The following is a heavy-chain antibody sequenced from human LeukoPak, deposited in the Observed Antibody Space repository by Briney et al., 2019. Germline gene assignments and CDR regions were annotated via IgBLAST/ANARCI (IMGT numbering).Heavy chain of an antibody. Sequence: KPSETLSLTCAVYGGSFSGYYWSWIRQPPGKGLEWIGEINHSGSTNYNPSLKSRVTISVDTSKNQFSLKLSSVTAADTAVYYCARGRDFGFDYWGQGTLVTVSS. CDR1: GGSFSGYY. CDR3: ARGRDFGFDY. V-gene: IGHV4-34*01. J-gene: IGHJ4*02. D-gene: IGHD3-3*01. CDR2: INHSGST.